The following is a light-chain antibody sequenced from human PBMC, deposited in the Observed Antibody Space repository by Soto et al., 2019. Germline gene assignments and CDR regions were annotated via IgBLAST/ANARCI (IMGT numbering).Light chain of an antibody. CDR3: SSYTSSSIPVV. V-gene: IGLV2-14*01. J-gene: IGLJ2*01. CDR1: SSDVGGYNY. CDR2: DVS. Sequence: QSALTQTASVSGSPRPSITISCTGTSSDVGGYNYVSWYQQHPGKAPKLMIYDVSNRPSGVSNRFSGSKSGNTASLTISGLQAEDEAEYYCSSYTSSSIPVVFGGGTKVTVL.